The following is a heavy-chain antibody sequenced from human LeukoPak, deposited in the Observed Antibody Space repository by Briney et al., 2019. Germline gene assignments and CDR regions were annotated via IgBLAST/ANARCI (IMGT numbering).Heavy chain of an antibody. V-gene: IGHV3-73*01. J-gene: IGHJ4*02. D-gene: IGHD5-12*01. CDR2: IRSKANSYAT. CDR1: GFTFSGSA. Sequence: GGSLRLSCAPSGFTFSGSAMHWVRQASGKGLEWVGRIRSKANSYATAYAASVKGRFTISRDDSKNTAYLQMNSLKTEDTAVYYCTRHAFGYDSSRVTDYWGQGTLVTVSS. CDR3: TRHAFGYDSSRVTDY.